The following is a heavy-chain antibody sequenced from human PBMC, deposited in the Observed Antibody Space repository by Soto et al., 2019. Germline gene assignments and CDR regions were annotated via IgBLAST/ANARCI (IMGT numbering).Heavy chain of an antibody. CDR1: GFTFSSFA. V-gene: IGHV3-23*01. CDR3: ARGSSGYISSWYYFDY. J-gene: IGHJ4*02. D-gene: IGHD6-13*01. CDR2: ISGSGGSR. Sequence: GGSLRLSCAASGFTFSSFAMRWVRQAPGKGLEWVSGISGSGGSRDYADSVKGRLSISRDNSKNTVSLLMNSLRAEDTAVYFCARGSSGYISSWYYFDYWGRGTLVTVSS.